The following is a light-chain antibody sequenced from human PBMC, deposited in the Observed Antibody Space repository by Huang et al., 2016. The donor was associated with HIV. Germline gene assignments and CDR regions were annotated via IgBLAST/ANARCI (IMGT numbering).Light chain of an antibody. J-gene: IGKJ2*01. Sequence: AIRITQSPSSLSVSTGDRVTITCRASQGIRTYLAWYQQKPGKAPKRLIYGASTLQSGVPSRVSGSGSGTDFTLTISHLQPEDLATYYCQQYSSYFFTFGQGTTLEIE. CDR2: GAS. CDR3: QQYSSYFFT. CDR1: QGIRTY. V-gene: IGKV1-8*01.